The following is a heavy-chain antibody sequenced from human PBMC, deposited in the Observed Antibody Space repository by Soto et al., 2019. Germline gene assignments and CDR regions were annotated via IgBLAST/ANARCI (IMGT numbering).Heavy chain of an antibody. J-gene: IGHJ4*02. CDR1: GDSLSGYY. CDR3: TAKSYTLNVDY. V-gene: IGHV4-59*01. CDR2: FYSSGSP. D-gene: IGHD3-16*01. Sequence: SETLSLTCTVSGDSLSGYYWSWIRQIPGKGLEWIGYFYSSGSPHHNPSLKSRVTMSEDRSKNQFYLKLSSVTAADTAVYYCTAKSYTLNVDYWGRGTLVTVS.